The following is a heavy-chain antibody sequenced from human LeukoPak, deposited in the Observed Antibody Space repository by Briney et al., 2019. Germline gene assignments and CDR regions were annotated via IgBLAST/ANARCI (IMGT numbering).Heavy chain of an antibody. D-gene: IGHD6-19*01. V-gene: IGHV4-59*01. J-gene: IGHJ6*03. CDR1: GGSISSYY. CDR3: ARGKIAVAAYYMDV. CDR2: IYYSGST. Sequence: SETLSLTCTVSGGSISSYYWSWIRQPPGKGLEWIGYIYYSGSTNYNPSLKSRVTISVDTSKNQLSLKLSSVTAADAAVYYCARGKIAVAAYYMDVWGKGTTVTISS.